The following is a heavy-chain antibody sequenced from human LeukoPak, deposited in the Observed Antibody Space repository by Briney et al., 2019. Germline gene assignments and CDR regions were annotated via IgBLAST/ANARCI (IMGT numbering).Heavy chain of an antibody. D-gene: IGHD1-26*01. CDR3: ARHYPTVGLSGSYTGGDFDY. Sequence: PSETLSLTCTVSGGSISSSSYYWGWIRQPPGKGLEWIGSIYYSGSTYYNPSLKSRVTISVDTSKNQFSLKLSSVTAADTAVYYCARHYPTVGLSGSYTGGDFDYWGQGTLVTVSS. CDR2: IYYSGST. J-gene: IGHJ4*02. CDR1: GGSISSSSYY. V-gene: IGHV4-39*01.